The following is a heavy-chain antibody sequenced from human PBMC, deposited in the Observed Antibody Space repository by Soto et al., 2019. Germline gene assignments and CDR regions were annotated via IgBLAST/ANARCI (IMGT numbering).Heavy chain of an antibody. CDR2: VNVYNGNT. D-gene: IGHD4-4*01. CDR3: ARAGVAVPTGISGC. V-gene: IGHV1-18*01. CDR1: GYTFTSYS. Sequence: ASVKGSCKASGYTFTSYSISWVRQAPGQGLEWMGWVNVYNGNTKYAQKFQGRVTMTTDTSTSTVYMELRSLTSDDTAVYYCARAGVAVPTGISGCWGQGNLVTVSS. J-gene: IGHJ4*02.